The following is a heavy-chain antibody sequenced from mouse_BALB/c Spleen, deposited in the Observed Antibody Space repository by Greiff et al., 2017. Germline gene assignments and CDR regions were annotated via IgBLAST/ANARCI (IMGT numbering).Heavy chain of an antibody. V-gene: IGHV6-6*02. D-gene: IGHD2-14*01. Sequence: EVQLQESGGGLVQPGGSMKLSCVASGFTFSNYWMNWVRQSPEKGLEWVAEIRLKSNNYATHYAESVKGRFTISRDDSKSSVYLQMNNLRAEDTGIYYCTRSYRYDFDYWGQGTTLTVSS. CDR1: GFTFSNYW. CDR2: IRLKSNNYAT. J-gene: IGHJ2*01. CDR3: TRSYRYDFDY.